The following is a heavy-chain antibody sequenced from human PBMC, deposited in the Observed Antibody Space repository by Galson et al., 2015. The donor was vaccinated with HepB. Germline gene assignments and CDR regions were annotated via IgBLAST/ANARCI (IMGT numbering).Heavy chain of an antibody. CDR3: ARVGGPYSGSYRRVAEYFQH. CDR1: GYTFTSYY. J-gene: IGHJ1*01. D-gene: IGHD1-26*01. CDR2: INPSGGST. V-gene: IGHV1-46*01. Sequence: SVKVSCKASGYTFTSYYMHWVRQAPGQGLEWMGIINPSGGSTSYAQKFQGRVTMTRDTSTSTVYMELSSLRSEDTAVYYCARVGGPYSGSYRRVAEYFQHWGQGTLVTVSS.